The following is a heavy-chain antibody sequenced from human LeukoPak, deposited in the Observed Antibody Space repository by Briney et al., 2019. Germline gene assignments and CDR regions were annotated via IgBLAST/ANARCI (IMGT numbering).Heavy chain of an antibody. Sequence: GGSLRLSCTTSGFIFSTYWMSWVRQAPGKGLEWVANIKQDGSEKYYVDSVKGRFTISRDNAKNSLYLQMNSLRAEDTAVYYCARENTVTTLSPDYWGQGTLVTVSS. J-gene: IGHJ4*02. V-gene: IGHV3-7*01. CDR3: ARENTVTTLSPDY. CDR1: GFIFSTYW. CDR2: IKQDGSEK. D-gene: IGHD4-11*01.